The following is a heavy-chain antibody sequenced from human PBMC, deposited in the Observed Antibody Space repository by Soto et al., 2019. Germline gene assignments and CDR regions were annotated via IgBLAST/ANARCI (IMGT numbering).Heavy chain of an antibody. V-gene: IGHV4-59*01. CDR3: ARGLISGYYLYDAFDI. CDR1: GGSISSYY. D-gene: IGHD3-22*01. CDR2: IYYSGST. J-gene: IGHJ3*02. Sequence: SETLSLTCTVPGGSISSYYWSWIRQPPGKGLEWIGYIYYSGSTNYNPSLKSRVTISVDTSKNQFSLKLSSVTAADTAVYYCARGLISGYYLYDAFDIWGQGAMVTVSS.